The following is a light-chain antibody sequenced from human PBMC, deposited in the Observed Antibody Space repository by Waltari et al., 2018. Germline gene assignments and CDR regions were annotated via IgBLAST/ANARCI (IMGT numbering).Light chain of an antibody. CDR3: LLFYGCART. V-gene: IGLV7-46*01. CDR2: DTS. CDR1: TGAVTTGHF. J-gene: IGLJ2*01. Sequence: QAVVTQEPSLTVSPGGTVTLTCDSSTGAVTTGHFPYWFQQKPGQAPRTTICDTSIKQSWTPARFSGSLLGGRSALTLSGAQPEDEAEYYCLLFYGCARTFGGGTKLTVL.